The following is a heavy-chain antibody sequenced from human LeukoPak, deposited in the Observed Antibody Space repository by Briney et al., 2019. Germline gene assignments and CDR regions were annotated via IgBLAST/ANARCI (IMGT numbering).Heavy chain of an antibody. J-gene: IGHJ5*02. CDR1: GGSISSGGYY. CDR3: ARDLPGSNWFDP. Sequence: SETLSLTCTVSGGSISSGGYYWSWIRQHPGKGLEWIGYIYYSGSTYCDPSLKSRVTISVDTSKNQFSLKLSSVTAADTAVYYCARDLPGSNWFDPGAREPWSPSPQ. V-gene: IGHV4-31*03. CDR2: IYYSGST.